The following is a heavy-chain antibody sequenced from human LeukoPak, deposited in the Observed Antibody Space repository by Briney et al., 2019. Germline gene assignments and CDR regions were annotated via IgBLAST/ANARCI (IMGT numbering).Heavy chain of an antibody. D-gene: IGHD2-2*01. CDR1: GGTFSSYA. CDR2: IIPIFGTA. J-gene: IGHJ3*02. Sequence: ASVEVSCKASGGTFSSYAISWVRQAPGQGLEWMGGIIPIFGTANYAQKFQGRVTITADESTSTAYMELSSLRSEDTAVYYCARDTERPYCSSTSCYGAFDIWGQGTMVTVSS. V-gene: IGHV1-69*13. CDR3: ARDTERPYCSSTSCYGAFDI.